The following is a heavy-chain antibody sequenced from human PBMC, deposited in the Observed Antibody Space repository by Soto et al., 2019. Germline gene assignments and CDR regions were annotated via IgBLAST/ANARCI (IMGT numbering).Heavy chain of an antibody. CDR1: GGTFSSYA. CDR3: ASVDTAMAPHYYCYGMDV. J-gene: IGHJ6*02. CDR2: IIPIFGTA. V-gene: IGHV1-69*01. D-gene: IGHD5-18*01. Sequence: QVQLVQSGAEVKKPGSSVKVSCKASGGTFSSYAISWVRQAPGQGLEWMGGIIPIFGTANYAQKFQGRVTITADESTSTAYMELSSLRSEDTAVYYCASVDTAMAPHYYCYGMDVWGQGTTVTVSS.